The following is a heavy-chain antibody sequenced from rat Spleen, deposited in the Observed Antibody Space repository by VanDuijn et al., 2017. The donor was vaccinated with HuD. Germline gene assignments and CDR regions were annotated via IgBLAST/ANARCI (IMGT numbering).Heavy chain of an antibody. CDR1: GFTFSDYG. V-gene: IGHV5-29*01. D-gene: IGHD1-6*01. CDR2: ISYGDRSGHSR. CDR3: ARRHYGYTDYFDY. Sequence: EVQLVESGGGLVQPGRSLKLSCAASGFTFSDYGMAWVRQGPTKGLEWVATISYGDRSGHSRTYRDSVKGRFTISRDNAKSTLSLQMDSLRSEDTATYYCARRHYGYTDYFDYWGQGVMVTVSS. J-gene: IGHJ2*01.